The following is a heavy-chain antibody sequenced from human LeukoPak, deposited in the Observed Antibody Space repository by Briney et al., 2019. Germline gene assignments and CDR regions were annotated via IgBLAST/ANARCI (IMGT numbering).Heavy chain of an antibody. CDR1: GGSISSYY. D-gene: IGHD2-15*01. CDR3: ARGRYCSGGSCYAWFDP. V-gene: IGHV4-59*01. J-gene: IGHJ5*02. Sequence: SETLSLTCTVSGGSISSYYWSWIRQPPGKGLEWIGCIYYSGSTNYNPSLKSRVTISVDTSKNQFSLKLSSVTAADTAVYYCARGRYCSGGSCYAWFDPWGQGTLVTVSS. CDR2: IYYSGST.